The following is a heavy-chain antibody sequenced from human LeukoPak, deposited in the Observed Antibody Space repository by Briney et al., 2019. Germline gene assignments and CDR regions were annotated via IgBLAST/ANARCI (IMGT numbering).Heavy chain of an antibody. CDR1: GYTFTGYY. CDR2: INPNSGGT. J-gene: IGHJ4*02. CDR3: VREDAALYYFDY. Sequence: GASVKVSCKASGYTFTGYYMHWVRQAPGQGLEWMGCINPNSGGTNYAQKFRGRVTMTRDTSISTAYMELSRLTSDDTAVYYCVREDAALYYFDYSGQGTLVTVSS. V-gene: IGHV1-2*02. D-gene: IGHD5-18*01.